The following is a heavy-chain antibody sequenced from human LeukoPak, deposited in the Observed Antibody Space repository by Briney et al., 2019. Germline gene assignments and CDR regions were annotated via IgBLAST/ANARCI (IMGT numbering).Heavy chain of an antibody. J-gene: IGHJ3*02. CDR1: GGSFSGYY. D-gene: IGHD3-10*01. CDR2: INHSGST. CDR3: ARRKTSPVYYYGSGSPGAFDI. Sequence: SETLSLTCAVYGGSFSGYYWSWIRQPPGKGLEWIGEINHSGSTNYNPSPKSRVTISVDTSKNQFSLKLSSVTAADTAVYYCARRKTSPVYYYGSGSPGAFDIWGQGTMVTVSS. V-gene: IGHV4-34*01.